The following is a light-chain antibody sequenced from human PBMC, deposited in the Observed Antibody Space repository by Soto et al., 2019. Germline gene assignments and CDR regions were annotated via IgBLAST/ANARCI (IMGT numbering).Light chain of an antibody. Sequence: EIVMTQSPATLSVSPGERATLSCRASQSVSSNLAWYQQKPGQAPRLLIYGASTRATGIPARFSGSVSGTEFTLTISSLQSGDFAVYYCQQYNNWPFTFGPGTKVDIK. J-gene: IGKJ3*01. CDR1: QSVSSN. V-gene: IGKV3-15*01. CDR2: GAS. CDR3: QQYNNWPFT.